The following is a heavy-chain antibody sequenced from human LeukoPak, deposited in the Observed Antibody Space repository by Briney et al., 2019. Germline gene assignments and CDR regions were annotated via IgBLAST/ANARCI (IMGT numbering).Heavy chain of an antibody. D-gene: IGHD3-10*01. CDR3: ARHAGRTMVRGALGY. V-gene: IGHV4-34*01. CDR2: INHSGST. CDR1: GFTFSNAW. J-gene: IGHJ4*02. Sequence: GSLRLSCAASGFTFSNAWMSWVRQAPGKGLEWIGEINHSGSTNYNSSLKNRVTISVDTSKNQFSLKLRSVTAADTAVYYCARHAGRTMVRGALGYWGQGTLVTVSS.